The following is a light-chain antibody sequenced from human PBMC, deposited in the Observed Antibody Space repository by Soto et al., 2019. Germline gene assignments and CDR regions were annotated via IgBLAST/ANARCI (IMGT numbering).Light chain of an antibody. J-gene: IGLJ1*01. CDR3: SSYTTGNTNV. V-gene: IGLV2-14*03. CDR2: DVT. Sequence: QSVRTQPASVSGSPGQSISISCTGTSSNIGGYNYVSWYQQHPGKAPKLMIYDVTNRPSGVSNRFSGSKSGNTASLTISGLQPEDEADYYCSSYTTGNTNVFGTGTKVTVL. CDR1: SSNIGGYNY.